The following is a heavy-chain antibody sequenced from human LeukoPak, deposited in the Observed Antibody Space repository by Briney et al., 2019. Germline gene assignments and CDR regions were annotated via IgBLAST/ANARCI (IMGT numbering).Heavy chain of an antibody. CDR2: IRYDGSNK. J-gene: IGHJ4*02. CDR1: GYTFSSYG. Sequence: GGSLRLSCAASGYTFSSYGMHWVRQAPGKGLEWVAFIRYDGSNKYYADSVKGRFTISRDNSKNTLYLQMNSLRAEDTAVYYCATQGISSTSCYTCRIDYWGQGTPVTVSS. D-gene: IGHD2-2*02. V-gene: IGHV3-30*02. CDR3: ATQGISSTSCYTCRIDY.